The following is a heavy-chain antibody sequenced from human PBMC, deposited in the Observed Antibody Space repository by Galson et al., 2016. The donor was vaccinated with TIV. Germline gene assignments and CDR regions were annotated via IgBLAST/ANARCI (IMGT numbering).Heavy chain of an antibody. CDR3: AKGGSWYDY. D-gene: IGHD6-13*01. V-gene: IGHV3-23*01. J-gene: IGHJ4*02. Sequence: SLRLSCAASGFTFETYAMTWVRQAPGKGLEWVSVISGSADRADRAYYADSVGGRFTTSRDNSKNTVFLEMNSLTVEDTAVYYCAKGGSWYDYWGPGTLVTVSS. CDR2: ISGSADRADRA. CDR1: GFTFETYA.